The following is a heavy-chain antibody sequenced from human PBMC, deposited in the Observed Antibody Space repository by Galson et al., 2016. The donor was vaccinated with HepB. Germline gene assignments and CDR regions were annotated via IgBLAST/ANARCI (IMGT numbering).Heavy chain of an antibody. CDR1: GFTSDY. J-gene: IGHJ4*02. CDR3: ARGGGIEDWLPLDY. Sequence: SVKVSCKASGFTSDYIHWVRQAPGQRLEWMGIINPNGDTTTYAQKFQGRVSMTRDTSTSTVYMELSSLRSEDTAVYYCARGGGIEDWLPLDYWGQGTLVTVSS. D-gene: IGHD6-13*01. CDR2: INPNGDTT. V-gene: IGHV1-46*01.